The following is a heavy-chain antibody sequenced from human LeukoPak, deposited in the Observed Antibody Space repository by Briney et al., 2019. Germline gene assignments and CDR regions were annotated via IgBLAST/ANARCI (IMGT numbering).Heavy chain of an antibody. CDR2: FDPEDGET. V-gene: IGHV1-24*01. D-gene: IGHD2-2*01. J-gene: IGHJ4*02. CDR3: ARSQPFRYCSSTSCYRAPDY. CDR1: GYTLTELS. Sequence: SVKVSCKVSGYTLTELSMHWVRQAPGKGLEWMGGFDPEDGETFYAQKFQGRVTMTEDTSTDTAYMELSSLRSEDTAVYYCARSQPFRYCSSTSCYRAPDYWGQGTLVTVSS.